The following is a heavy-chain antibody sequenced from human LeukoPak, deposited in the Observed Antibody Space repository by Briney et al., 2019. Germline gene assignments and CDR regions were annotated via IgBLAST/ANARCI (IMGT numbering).Heavy chain of an antibody. CDR1: GGSFSGLY. D-gene: IGHD2-8*01. V-gene: IGHV4-34*01. CDR3: AVGYCTNGVCGGS. Sequence: SETLSLTCAVYGGSFSGLYWNWIRQPPGKGLEWIGESNPTGSTNYNPSLKSRVTMSLDTSKNQFPLKLSSVTTADTAVYYCAVGYCTNGVCGGSWGQGTLVTASS. J-gene: IGHJ5*02. CDR2: SNPTGST.